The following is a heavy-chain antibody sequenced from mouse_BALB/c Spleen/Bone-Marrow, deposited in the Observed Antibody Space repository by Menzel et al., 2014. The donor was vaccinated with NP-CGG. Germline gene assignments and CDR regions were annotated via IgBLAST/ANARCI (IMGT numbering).Heavy chain of an antibody. CDR1: GYTFTSYV. V-gene: IGHV1-14*01. Sequence: VQLQQPGPELVKPGASVKMSCKASGYTFTSYVMHWVKQKPGQGLEWIGYINPYNDGTKYNEKFKGKATLTSDKSSSTAYMELSSLTSEDSAVYYCAEGDYYGSSWLAYWGQGTLVTVSA. J-gene: IGHJ3*01. D-gene: IGHD1-1*01. CDR3: AEGDYYGSSWLAY. CDR2: INPYNDGT.